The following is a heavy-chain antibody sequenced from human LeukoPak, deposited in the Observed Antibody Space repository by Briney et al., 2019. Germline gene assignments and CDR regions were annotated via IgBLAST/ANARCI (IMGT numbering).Heavy chain of an antibody. V-gene: IGHV3-23*01. J-gene: IGHJ6*02. Sequence: GGSLRLSCAASGFTFSSYAMSWVRQAPGKGLEWVSAISGSGGSTYYADSVKGRFTISRDNSKNTLYLQMNSLRAEDTAVYYCARGGSDDFWSDYGMDVWGQGTTVTVSS. D-gene: IGHD3-3*01. CDR2: ISGSGGST. CDR3: ARGGSDDFWSDYGMDV. CDR1: GFTFSSYA.